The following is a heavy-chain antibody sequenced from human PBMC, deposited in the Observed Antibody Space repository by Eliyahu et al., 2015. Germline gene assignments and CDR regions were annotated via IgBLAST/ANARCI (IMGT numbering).Heavy chain of an antibody. CDR2: IYYRGST. Sequence: QLQLQESGPGLVKLSETLSLTCTXSGXSITATSYYWAWIRPPPGKGLEWIXXIYYRGSTNXXPSLKSRVTMSVDTSKNQFSLRLNSVTAADTAVYYCARHWGYSSGWVTCYFDYWGQGSLVTVSS. CDR1: GXSITATSYY. D-gene: IGHD6-19*01. CDR3: ARHWGYSSGWVTCYFDY. J-gene: IGHJ4*02. V-gene: IGHV4-39*01.